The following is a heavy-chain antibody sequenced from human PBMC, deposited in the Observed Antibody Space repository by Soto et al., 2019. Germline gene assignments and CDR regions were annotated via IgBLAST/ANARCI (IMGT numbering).Heavy chain of an antibody. CDR1: GGPFSGYY. CDR3: ARVRAALDY. V-gene: IGHV4-34*01. CDR2: INHSGSP. D-gene: IGHD6-6*01. J-gene: IGHJ4*02. Sequence: SETLSLTCAVYGGPFSGYYWSWIRQPPGKGLEWIGEINHSGSPNYNPSLKSRVPISVDTSKNQVSLKLSSVTAADTAVYYCARVRAALDYWGQGTLVTVSS.